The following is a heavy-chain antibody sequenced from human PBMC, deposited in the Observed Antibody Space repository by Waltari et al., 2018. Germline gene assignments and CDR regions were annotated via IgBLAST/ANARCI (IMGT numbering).Heavy chain of an antibody. V-gene: IGHV3-73*02. D-gene: IGHD2-8*01. Sequence: EVQLVESGGGLVQPGGSLKLSCAASGFTFSGSAMRWVRQAAGQGRGWVCRMRRNGNRYATADAASVKGRLTIARDDAKNTAYLQMTSLKTEDTAVYYCTSAMLPGWGQGTMVTVSS. J-gene: IGHJ3*01. CDR1: GFTFSGSA. CDR2: MRRNGNRYAT. CDR3: TSAMLPG.